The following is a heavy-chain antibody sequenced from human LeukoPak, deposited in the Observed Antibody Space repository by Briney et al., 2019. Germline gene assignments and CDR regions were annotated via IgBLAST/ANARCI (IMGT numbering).Heavy chain of an antibody. CDR2: INRG. J-gene: IGHJ4*02. Sequence: SETLSLTGAAYGGPFSDYCWTWIRQAPGKGLEWIGEINRGDYNPSLKSRVTISVDTSKNQFSLKLTSVTAADTGVYYCARGSSHFDKWGQGTLVTVSS. V-gene: IGHV4-34*01. CDR3: ARGSSHFDK. CDR1: GGPFSDYC.